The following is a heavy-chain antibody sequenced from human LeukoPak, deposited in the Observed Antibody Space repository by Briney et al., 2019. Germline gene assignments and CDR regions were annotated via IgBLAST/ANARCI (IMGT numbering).Heavy chain of an antibody. CDR2: IYYSGST. CDR3: ARDSGFGGSGPRNYYYGMDV. J-gene: IGHJ6*02. CDR1: GGSISSYY. V-gene: IGHV4-59*01. D-gene: IGHD3-10*01. Sequence: PSETLSLTCTVSGGSISSYYWSWIRQPPGKGLEWIGYIYYSGSTNYNPSLKSRVTISVDTSKNQFSLKLSSVTAADTAVYYCARDSGFGGSGPRNYYYGMDVWGQGTTVTVSS.